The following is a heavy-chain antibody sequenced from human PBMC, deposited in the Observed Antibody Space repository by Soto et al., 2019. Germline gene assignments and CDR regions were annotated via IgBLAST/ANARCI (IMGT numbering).Heavy chain of an antibody. CDR3: VREVSGYSSVWYFDY. CDR2: ISAYDGIT. Sequence: QVQLVQSGAEMKKPGASVKVSCKASGYTFNIYGISWVRQAPGQGLEWMGWISAYDGITDYAQKFQGRVTMTTDTSTATAYLDLRSLRSDDTAVYYCVREVSGYSSVWYFDYWGQGTLVTVSS. V-gene: IGHV1-18*01. J-gene: IGHJ4*02. D-gene: IGHD6-19*01. CDR1: GYTFNIYG.